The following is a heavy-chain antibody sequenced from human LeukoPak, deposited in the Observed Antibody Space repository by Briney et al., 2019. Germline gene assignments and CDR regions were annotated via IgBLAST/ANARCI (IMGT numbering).Heavy chain of an antibody. Sequence: SETLSLTCTVSGGSISSGSYYWIWIRQPAGKGLEWIGRIYISGSTNYNPSLKSRVTISVDTSKNQFSLKLSSVTAADTAVYYCARQHNPYYYGSGSRYNYYMDVWGKGTTVTISS. D-gene: IGHD3-10*01. J-gene: IGHJ6*03. CDR1: GGSISSGSYY. CDR3: ARQHNPYYYGSGSRYNYYMDV. CDR2: IYISGST. V-gene: IGHV4-61*02.